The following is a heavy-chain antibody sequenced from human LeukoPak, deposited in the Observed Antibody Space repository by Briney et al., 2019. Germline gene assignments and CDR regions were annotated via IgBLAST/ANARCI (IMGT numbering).Heavy chain of an antibody. D-gene: IGHD4-11*01. CDR2: INPNSGGT. CDR1: GYTFTGYY. CDR3: ARLMTTLYDAFDI. Sequence: ASVKVSCKASGYTFTGYYMHWVRQAPGQGLEWMGWINPNSGGTNYAQKFQGRVTMTRDTSISTAYMELSRLRSDDTAVCYCARLMTTLYDAFDIWGQGTMVTVSS. J-gene: IGHJ3*02. V-gene: IGHV1-2*02.